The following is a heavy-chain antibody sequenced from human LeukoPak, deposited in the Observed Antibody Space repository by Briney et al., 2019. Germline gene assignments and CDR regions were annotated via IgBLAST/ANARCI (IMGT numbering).Heavy chain of an antibody. V-gene: IGHV3-49*03. CDR1: GFTFGDYA. D-gene: IGHD2-2*01. CDR3: TRDIVDGYCSSTSCYDVGGGLDY. Sequence: GGSLRLSCTASGFTFGDYAMSWFRQAPGKGLEWVGFIRSRAYGGTPEYAASVKGRFTISRDDSKSIAYLQMNSLKTEDTAVYYCTRDIVDGYCSSTSCYDVGGGLDYWGQGTLVTVSS. CDR2: IRSRAYGGTP. J-gene: IGHJ4*02.